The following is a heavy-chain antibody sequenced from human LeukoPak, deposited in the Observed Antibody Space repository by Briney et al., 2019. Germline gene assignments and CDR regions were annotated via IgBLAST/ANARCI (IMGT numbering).Heavy chain of an antibody. CDR3: ARHIRVGVRGVISDWFDP. V-gene: IGHV4-39*01. D-gene: IGHD3-10*01. CDR2: IYYSGST. CDR1: GGSISSSSYY. Sequence: PSETLSLTCTVSGGSISSSSYYWGWIRQPPGKGLEWIGSIYYSGSTYYNPSLKSRVTISVDTSKNQFSLKLSSVTAADTAVYYCARHIRVGVRGVISDWFDPWGQGTLVTVSS. J-gene: IGHJ5*02.